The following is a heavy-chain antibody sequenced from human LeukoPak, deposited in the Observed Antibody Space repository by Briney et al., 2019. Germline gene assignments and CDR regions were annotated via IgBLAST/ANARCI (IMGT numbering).Heavy chain of an antibody. J-gene: IGHJ3*02. CDR2: IHHSGST. CDR1: GYSTTSGYF. D-gene: IGHD3-22*01. Sequence: SETLSLTCTVSGYSTTSGYFWGWIRQPPGKGLEWIGSIHHSGSTYYNPSLKSRITISIDTSKNQFSLKLSSVTAADTAVYYCAREMAYYDSSGYDAFDIWGQGTMVTVS. CDR3: AREMAYYDSSGYDAFDI. V-gene: IGHV4-38-2*02.